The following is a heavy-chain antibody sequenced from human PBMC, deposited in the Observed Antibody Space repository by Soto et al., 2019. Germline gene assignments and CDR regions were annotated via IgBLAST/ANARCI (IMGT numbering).Heavy chain of an antibody. Sequence: PGGSLRLSCAASEFIFSSYGMHWVRQAPGKGLEWVAAIYNGGSNKYYADSVKGRFTISRDSSKNTLYLQMNSLRAEDTAVYYCAKDRSSTSCYAFDYWGQGTLVTVSS. V-gene: IGHV3-30*18. CDR2: IYNGGSNK. CDR1: EFIFSSYG. D-gene: IGHD2-2*01. CDR3: AKDRSSTSCYAFDY. J-gene: IGHJ4*02.